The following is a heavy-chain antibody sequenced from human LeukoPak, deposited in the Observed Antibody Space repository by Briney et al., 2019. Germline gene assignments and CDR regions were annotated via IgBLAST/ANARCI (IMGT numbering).Heavy chain of an antibody. CDR1: GYTFTGYY. D-gene: IGHD2-21*01. CDR2: IHPNTGGT. J-gene: IGHJ4*02. CDR3: VRDDSAYYFDY. Sequence: ASVKVSCRASGYTFTGYYMHWVRQAPGQGLEWMGWIHPNTGGTDFAQKFQGRVTMTRDMSINTVYMELSGLRSDDTAVYYCVRDDSAYYFDYWGQGTLVTVSP. V-gene: IGHV1-2*02.